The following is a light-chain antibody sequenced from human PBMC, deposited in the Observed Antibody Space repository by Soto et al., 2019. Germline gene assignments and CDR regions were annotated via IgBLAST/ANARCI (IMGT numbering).Light chain of an antibody. CDR1: QSVSSY. Sequence: EIVLTQSPATLSLSPGERATLSCRASQSVSSYLAWYQQKPGQAPRLLIYAASNRATGIPARFSGSGSGTEFTLTISSLQSEDFAVYYCQQYNNWPGTFGQGTKVDIK. CDR3: QQYNNWPGT. CDR2: AAS. V-gene: IGKV3D-15*01. J-gene: IGKJ1*01.